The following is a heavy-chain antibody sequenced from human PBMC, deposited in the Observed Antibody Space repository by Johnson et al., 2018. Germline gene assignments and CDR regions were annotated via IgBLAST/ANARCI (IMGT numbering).Heavy chain of an antibody. CDR2: IFTSGSV. CDR1: GGSLNYNY. J-gene: IGHJ6*02. D-gene: IGHD1-14*01. Sequence: QVQLQESGPGLLKPSETLSLNCPVSGGSLNYNYWTWIRQPAGKGLEWLGRIFTSGSVDYNPSFQSRVSMSVDTSKSQFSLLLRSMTAADTGVYYCARLPGFYGVDVWGQGATVTVSS. V-gene: IGHV4-4*07. CDR3: ARLPGFYGVDV.